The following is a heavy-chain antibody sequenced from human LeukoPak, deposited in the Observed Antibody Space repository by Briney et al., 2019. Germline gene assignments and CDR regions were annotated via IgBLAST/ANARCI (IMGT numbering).Heavy chain of an antibody. J-gene: IGHJ6*02. CDR2: IKQDGSEK. D-gene: IGHD2-8*01. V-gene: IGHV3-7*01. CDR1: GFTFSSYW. Sequence: GGSLRPACAASGFTFSSYWMSWVRQAPGKGGEWVANIKQDGSEKYYVDSVKGRFTISRDNAKNSLYLQMNSLRAEDTAVYYCARDPEWFNYYYGMDVWGQGTTVTVSS. CDR3: ARDPEWFNYYYGMDV.